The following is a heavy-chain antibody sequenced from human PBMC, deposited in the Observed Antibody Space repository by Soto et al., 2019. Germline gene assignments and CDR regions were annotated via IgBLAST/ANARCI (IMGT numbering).Heavy chain of an antibody. D-gene: IGHD1-26*01. Sequence: GGSLRLSCAASGFTVSSNYMSWVRQAPGKGLEWVSIIYSGGSTYYAGSVKGRFTISRDNSKNTLYLQMNSLRAEDTAVYYCARESIVGATNTFDYWGQGTLVTVSS. CDR1: GFTVSSNY. V-gene: IGHV3-66*01. CDR3: ARESIVGATNTFDY. J-gene: IGHJ4*02. CDR2: IYSGGST.